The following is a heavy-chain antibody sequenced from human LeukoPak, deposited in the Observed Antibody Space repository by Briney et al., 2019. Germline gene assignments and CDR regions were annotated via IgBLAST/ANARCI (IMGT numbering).Heavy chain of an antibody. V-gene: IGHV1-2*04. Sequence: ASVKVSCKASGYTFTGYYMHWVRQAPGQGLEWMGWINPNSGGTNYAQKFQGWVTMTRDTSISTAYMELSRLRSDDTAVYYCARSGYYGSGSSLNWFDPWGQGTLVTVSS. D-gene: IGHD3-10*01. CDR3: ARSGYYGSGSSLNWFDP. CDR2: INPNSGGT. J-gene: IGHJ5*02. CDR1: GYTFTGYY.